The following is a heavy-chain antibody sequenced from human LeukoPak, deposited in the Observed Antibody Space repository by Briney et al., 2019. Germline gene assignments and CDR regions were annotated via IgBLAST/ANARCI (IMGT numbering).Heavy chain of an antibody. Sequence: PSETLSLTCTVSGGSISSSSYYWGWIRQPPGKGLEWIGSIYYSGSTYYNPSLKSRVTISVDTSKNQFSLKLSSVTAADTAVYYCARGSQGGYDLAPYYYYYYYMDVWGKGTTVTVSS. CDR1: GGSISSSSYY. CDR3: ARGSQGGYDLAPYYYYYYYMDV. CDR2: IYYSGST. D-gene: IGHD5-12*01. V-gene: IGHV4-39*07. J-gene: IGHJ6*03.